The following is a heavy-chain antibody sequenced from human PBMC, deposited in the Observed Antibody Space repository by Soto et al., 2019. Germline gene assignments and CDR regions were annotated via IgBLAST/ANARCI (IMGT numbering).Heavy chain of an antibody. CDR2: ITGSGSDT. CDR3: ATLGSSNWSPHYNVGY. J-gene: IGHJ4*02. V-gene: IGHV3-23*01. D-gene: IGHD1-1*01. CDR1: GFTFNNYA. Sequence: GSVRLSCAASGFTFNNYAMGWVRQAPGKGLEWVSAITGSGSDTYYLDSVKGRFTISRDNSKNTLYLQINGLRAEDTAIYYFATLGSSNWSPHYNVGYWGQGTLVTVSS.